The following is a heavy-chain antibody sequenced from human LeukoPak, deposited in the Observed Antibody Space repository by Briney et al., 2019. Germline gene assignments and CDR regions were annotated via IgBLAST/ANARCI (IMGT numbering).Heavy chain of an antibody. CDR1: GITFKIFA. V-gene: IGHV3-33*01. CDR3: ARGLKYSSGWHGDF. D-gene: IGHD6-19*01. CDR2: IWSDGSDA. Sequence: GFLRPSFAASGITFKIFALHLVRQAPSKGPEWVAGIWSDGSDADYQPSVKGRFTISRDYSDNTVFLQMNSLRVEDTAVYYCARGLKYSSGWHGDFWGQGTLVTVSS. J-gene: IGHJ4*02.